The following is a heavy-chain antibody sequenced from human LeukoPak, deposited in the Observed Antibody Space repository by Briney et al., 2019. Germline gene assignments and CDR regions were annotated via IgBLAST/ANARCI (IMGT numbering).Heavy chain of an antibody. V-gene: IGHV1-8*01. D-gene: IGHD6-13*01. CDR2: MNPNSGNT. J-gene: IGHJ4*02. CDR3: ARAYSSSWYVPDY. CDR1: GYTFTSYD. Sequence: ASVKVSCKASGYTFTSYDINWVRQATGQGLEWMGWMNPNSGNTGYAQKFQGRVTMTRNTSISTAYMELSSLRSEDTAVYYCARAYSSSWYVPDYWGQGTLVTVSS.